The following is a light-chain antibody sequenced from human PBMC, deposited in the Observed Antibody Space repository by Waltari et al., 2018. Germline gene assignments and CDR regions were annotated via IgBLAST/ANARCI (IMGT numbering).Light chain of an antibody. J-gene: IGKJ1*01. CDR3: QQGDTSPPT. V-gene: IGKV1-12*01. Sequence: EMHLTQSPSSASACAGDRVSISCRASQDISTSLAWYQQKSGKAPSLLIYHSSTLQSGVPSRFSGGGTGTDFTLTINNLHPEDFATYFCQQGDTSPPTFGPGTKVELK. CDR1: QDISTS. CDR2: HSS.